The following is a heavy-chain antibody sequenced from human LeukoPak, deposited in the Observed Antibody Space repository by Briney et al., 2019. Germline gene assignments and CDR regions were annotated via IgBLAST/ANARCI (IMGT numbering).Heavy chain of an antibody. Sequence: ASVKVSCKASGYTFTGYYMHWVRQAPGQGLEWMGWINPNSGSTNYAQKFQGRVTMTRDTPISTAYMELSRLRSDDTAVYYCAHITGTTTAFDIWGQGTMVTVSS. V-gene: IGHV1-2*02. D-gene: IGHD1-7*01. J-gene: IGHJ3*02. CDR3: AHITGTTTAFDI. CDR2: INPNSGST. CDR1: GYTFTGYY.